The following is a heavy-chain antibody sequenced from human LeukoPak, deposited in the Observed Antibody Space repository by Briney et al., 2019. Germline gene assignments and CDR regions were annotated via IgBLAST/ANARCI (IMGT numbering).Heavy chain of an antibody. J-gene: IGHJ4*02. CDR2: ISWDSAST. CDR1: GFTFDDFA. V-gene: IGHV3-43D*03. D-gene: IGHD2-15*01. CDR3: VKPRTYCSGGICHFRGFEH. Sequence: GGSLRLSCAASGFTFDDFAMHWVRQPPGKGLEWVSLISWDSASTYYGDAVKGRFTISRDNTKNSLYLQMNSLRTEDTALYYCVKPRTYCSGGICHFRGFEHWGQGTLVTVSS.